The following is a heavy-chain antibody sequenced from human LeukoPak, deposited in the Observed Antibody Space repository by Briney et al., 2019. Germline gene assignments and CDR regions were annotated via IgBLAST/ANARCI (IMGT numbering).Heavy chain of an antibody. Sequence: SETLSLTCTVSGGSISSSSYYWGWIRQPPGQGLEWIGSIYYSGSTYYNPSLKSRVTISVDTSKNQFSLKLSSVTAADTAVYYCARQGYSYGYNYYYMDVWGKGTTVTVSS. J-gene: IGHJ6*03. CDR1: GGSISSSSYY. V-gene: IGHV4-39*01. CDR2: IYYSGST. CDR3: ARQGYSYGYNYYYMDV. D-gene: IGHD5-18*01.